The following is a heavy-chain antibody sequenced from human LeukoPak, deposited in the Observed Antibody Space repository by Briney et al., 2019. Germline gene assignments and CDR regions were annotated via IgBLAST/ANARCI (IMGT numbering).Heavy chain of an antibody. V-gene: IGHV3-48*03. D-gene: IGHD3-22*01. CDR2: ISSSGSTI. Sequence: GGSLRLSCAASGFTFNNYEMNWVRQAPGKGLEWVSYISSSGSTIYYADSVKGRFTISRDNAKNSLYLQMNSLRDEDTAVYHCARSTYYYDSSGYLYPSFFDYWGQGNLVTVSS. CDR3: ARSTYYYDSSGYLYPSFFDY. J-gene: IGHJ4*02. CDR1: GFTFNNYE.